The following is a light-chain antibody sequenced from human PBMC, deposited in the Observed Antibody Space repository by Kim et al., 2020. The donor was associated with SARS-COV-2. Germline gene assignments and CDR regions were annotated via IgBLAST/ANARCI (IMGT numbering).Light chain of an antibody. CDR3: QQTYTTPLT. CDR1: QNIYRY. J-gene: IGKJ5*01. CDR2: STS. V-gene: IGKV1-39*01. Sequence: DIQMTQSPSSLSASVGDRVTITCRASQNIYRYLSWLQHEGPGKAPKLLLHSTSTLHAGTPSRFSGRGSGSDFTLTITNVQPEDFATYYCQQTYTTPLTFGQGTRLEIK.